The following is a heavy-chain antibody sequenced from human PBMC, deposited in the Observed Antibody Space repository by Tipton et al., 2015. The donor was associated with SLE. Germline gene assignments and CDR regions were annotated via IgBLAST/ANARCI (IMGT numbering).Heavy chain of an antibody. D-gene: IGHD2-2*01. CDR2: INHSGST. CDR3: ARTRGYCSSSTCAGSYYFDY. Sequence: TLSLTCAVYGGSFSGYYWTWIRQPPGKGLEWIGEINHSGSTNYNPSLKSRVTISVDTSKNQFSLKLSSVTAADTAVFYCARTRGYCSSSTCAGSYYFDYWGQGTVVTVSS. V-gene: IGHV4-34*01. CDR1: GGSFSGYY. J-gene: IGHJ4*02.